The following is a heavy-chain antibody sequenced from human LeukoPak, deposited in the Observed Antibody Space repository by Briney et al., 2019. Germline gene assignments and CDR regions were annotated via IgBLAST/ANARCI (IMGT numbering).Heavy chain of an antibody. CDR3: ASGPCTFDY. V-gene: IGHV4-59*08. CDR2: IYSSGST. CDR1: DSPTVVI. Sequence: SETLSLTCDQSLDSPTVVISCTRRQPPGEGLEWIGYIYSSGSTYYNPSLKSRVTISVDTAKNQFSLKQITVTGEDAAFYYCASGPCTFDYWGQGNLVTVSS. J-gene: IGHJ4*02.